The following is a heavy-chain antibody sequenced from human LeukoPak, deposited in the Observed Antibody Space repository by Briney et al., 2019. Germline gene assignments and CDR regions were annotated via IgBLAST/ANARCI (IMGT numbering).Heavy chain of an antibody. J-gene: IGHJ4*02. CDR2: INPNSGGT. CDR3: ARDQRLVAGTFYFDY. V-gene: IGHV1-2*02. CDR1: GYTFTGYY. Sequence: ASVKVSCKASGYTFTGYYIHWVRQAPGQGLEWMGWINPNSGGTNYAQRFQGRVTMTRDTSISTAYMELSRLRSDDSAVYYCARDQRLVAGTFYFDYWGQGTLVTVSS. D-gene: IGHD6-19*01.